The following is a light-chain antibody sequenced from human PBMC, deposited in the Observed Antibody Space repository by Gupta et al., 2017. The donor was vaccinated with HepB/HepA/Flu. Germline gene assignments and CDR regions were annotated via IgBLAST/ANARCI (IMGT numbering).Light chain of an antibody. J-gene: IGLJ1*01. CDR2: SNR. CDR1: ISNIGAGYE. V-gene: IGLV1-40*01. CDR3: QSYDTSRTSYV. Sequence: QSVLTQPPSVSGPPGQTVTISCTGAISNIGAGYEVHWYQQLPGTAPKLLIYSNRKRPSGVPDRFSGSRSDTSGSLAIAGLQAEDEADYYCQSYDTSRTSYVFGTGTKVTVL.